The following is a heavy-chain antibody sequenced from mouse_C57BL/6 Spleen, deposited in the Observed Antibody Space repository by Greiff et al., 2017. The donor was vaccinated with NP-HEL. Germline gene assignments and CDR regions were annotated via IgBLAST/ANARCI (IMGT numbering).Heavy chain of an antibody. CDR2: IDPEDGET. CDR1: GFNITDYY. V-gene: IGHV14-2*01. CDR3: APSITTVVANWYFDV. Sequence: VQLKQSGAELVKPGASVKLSCTASGFNITDYYMHWVKQRTEQGLEWIGRIDPEDGETKYAPKFQGKATITADTSSNTAYLQLSSLTSEDTAVYYCAPSITTVVANWYFDVWGTGTTVTVSS. J-gene: IGHJ1*03. D-gene: IGHD1-1*01.